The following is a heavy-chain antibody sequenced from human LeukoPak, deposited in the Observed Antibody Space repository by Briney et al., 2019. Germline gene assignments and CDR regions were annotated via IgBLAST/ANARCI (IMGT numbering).Heavy chain of an antibody. Sequence: GGSLRLSCTASGFTFSSYAMNCVRQAPGKGLEWVSGIGAGGTFTYYADSVKGRFSISRDNSKNTLYLQMNSLRAEDTGVYYCARDQKRCSGSYYNRVYGMDVWGQGTTVTVSS. CDR3: ARDQKRCSGSYYNRVYGMDV. J-gene: IGHJ6*02. CDR2: IGAGGTFT. V-gene: IGHV3-23*01. CDR1: GFTFSSYA. D-gene: IGHD3-10*02.